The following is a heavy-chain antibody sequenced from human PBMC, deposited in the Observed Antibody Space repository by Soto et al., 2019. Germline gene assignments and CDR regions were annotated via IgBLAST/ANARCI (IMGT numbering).Heavy chain of an antibody. Sequence: QVQLVESGGGLVQPGGSVRLSCAASGFTFSKCYMSWIRQAPGKGLEWLSWISSSGSYTNYADSVKGRFTISRDNAKNSMYLQMNSLRAEDTAVYYCARVCSSGYYFDSWGQGTLVTVS. J-gene: IGHJ4*02. CDR2: ISSSGSYT. CDR3: ARVCSSGYYFDS. V-gene: IGHV3-11*05. D-gene: IGHD3-22*01. CDR1: GFTFSKCY.